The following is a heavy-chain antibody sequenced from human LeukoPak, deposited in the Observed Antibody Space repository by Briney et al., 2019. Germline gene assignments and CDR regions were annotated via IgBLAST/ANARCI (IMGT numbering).Heavy chain of an antibody. CDR1: GFTFTTYS. D-gene: IGHD4-17*01. V-gene: IGHV3-21*01. Sequence: PGGSLRLSCEASGFTFTTYSMTWVRQAPGKGLEWVSIISSGSSAIFSADALKGRFTISRDDAKNLLYLDMNSLRAEDTAVYNCARGHTAVTRHFDFWGQGTLVTVSS. J-gene: IGHJ4*02. CDR3: ARGHTAVTRHFDF. CDR2: ISSGSSAI.